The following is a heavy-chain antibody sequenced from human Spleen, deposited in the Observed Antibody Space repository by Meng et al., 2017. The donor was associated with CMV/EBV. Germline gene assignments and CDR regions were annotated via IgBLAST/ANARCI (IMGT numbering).Heavy chain of an antibody. CDR3: VREDYGDYFFDT. J-gene: IGHJ4*02. V-gene: IGHV3-53*01. D-gene: IGHD4-17*01. Sequence: GGSLRLSCAASGFTVSSNYMSWVRQAPGKGLEWVSVIYSGGSTYYADSVKGRFTISRDNAKNSVSLQMNRLRAEDTAVYYCVREDYGDYFFDTWGQGTLVTVSS. CDR2: IYSGGST. CDR1: GFTVSSNY.